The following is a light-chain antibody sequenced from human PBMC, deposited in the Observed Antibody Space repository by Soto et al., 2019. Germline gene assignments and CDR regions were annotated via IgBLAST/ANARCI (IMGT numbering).Light chain of an antibody. CDR3: QQYSNWPLS. Sequence: EIVMTQSPATLSVSPGERATLSCRASHSVSSNLAWYQQKPGQAPRLFIYGASTRGPGIPARFSGSGSGTEFTLSISSLQSEDFAVYYCQQYSNWPLSFGQGTKVEIK. J-gene: IGKJ1*01. V-gene: IGKV3-15*01. CDR1: HSVSSN. CDR2: GAS.